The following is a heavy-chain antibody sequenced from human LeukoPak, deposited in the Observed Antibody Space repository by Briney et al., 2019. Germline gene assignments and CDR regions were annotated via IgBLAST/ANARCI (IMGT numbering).Heavy chain of an antibody. CDR3: ARGRGYSFGLYYYYGMDV. CDR1: GGSISSYY. CDR2: IYYSGST. D-gene: IGHD5-18*01. V-gene: IGHV4-59*01. Sequence: PSETLSLTCTVSGGSISSYYWSWIRQPPGKGLEWMGYIYYSGSTNYNPSLKSRVTISLDTSKNQFPLKLRSVTAADTAVHYCARGRGYSFGLYYYYGMDVWGEGATVTVSS. J-gene: IGHJ6*04.